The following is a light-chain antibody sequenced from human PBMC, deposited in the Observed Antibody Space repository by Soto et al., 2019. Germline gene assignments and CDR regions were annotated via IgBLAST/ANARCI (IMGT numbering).Light chain of an antibody. V-gene: IGKV3-11*01. CDR2: DAS. J-gene: IGKJ4*01. Sequence: EIVLTQSPATLSLSPGERATLSCRASQSVSSYFAWYQQKPGQAPRLLIYDASNRATGIPARFSGSWSGTDFTLTISSLEPEDFAVYYCQQRSNWPLTFGGGTKVEIK. CDR3: QQRSNWPLT. CDR1: QSVSSY.